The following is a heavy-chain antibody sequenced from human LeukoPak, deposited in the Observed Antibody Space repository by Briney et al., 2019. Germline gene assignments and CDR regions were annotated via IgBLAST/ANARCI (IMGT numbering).Heavy chain of an antibody. CDR2: IIPIFGTA. CDR1: GYTFTGYY. Sequence: SVKVSCKASGYTFTGYYMHWVRQAPGQGLEWMGGIIPIFGTANYAQKFQGRVTITTDESTSTAYMELSSLRSEDTAVYYCARTPVEYSSSSYYYYYYMDVWGKGTTVTVSS. D-gene: IGHD6-6*01. CDR3: ARTPVEYSSSSYYYYYYMDV. J-gene: IGHJ6*03. V-gene: IGHV1-69*05.